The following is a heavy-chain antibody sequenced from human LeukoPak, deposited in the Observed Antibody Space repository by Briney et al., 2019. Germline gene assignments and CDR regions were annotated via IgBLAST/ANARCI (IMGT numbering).Heavy chain of an antibody. CDR2: ISYDGTNK. D-gene: IGHD6-13*01. CDR1: GFTFRSYG. V-gene: IGHV3-30*18. J-gene: IGHJ4*02. Sequence: GGSLRLFCAVSGFTFRSYGMHWVRQAPGKGLEWVAVISYDGTNKYYADSVRGRFTISRDNSKDTLFLQMNSLRGEDTAVYYCAKDMTPLRPSSWYYFDYWGQGTLVTVSS. CDR3: AKDMTPLRPSSWYYFDY.